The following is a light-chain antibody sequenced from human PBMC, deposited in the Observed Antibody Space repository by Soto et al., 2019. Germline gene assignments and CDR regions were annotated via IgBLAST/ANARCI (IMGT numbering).Light chain of an antibody. J-gene: IGLJ2*01. Sequence: QSALTQPASVSGSPGQSITISCTGTDSDVGGYNYVSWYQHHPGNAPKVMIYDVTYRPSGVSNRFSGSKSGNTASLTISGLQAEEEDYYSCSSYTTNGVGVFGGGTKVTVL. CDR3: SSYTTNGVGV. CDR1: DSDVGGYNY. V-gene: IGLV2-14*03. CDR2: DVT.